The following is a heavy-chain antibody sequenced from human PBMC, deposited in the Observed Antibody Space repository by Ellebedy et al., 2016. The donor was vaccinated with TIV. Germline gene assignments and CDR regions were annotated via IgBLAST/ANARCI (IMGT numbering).Heavy chain of an antibody. V-gene: IGHV1-46*01. CDR2: INPSGGST. J-gene: IGHJ4*02. Sequence: AASVKVSCKASGYTFTSYYMHWARQPPGQGLAWMGIINPSGGSTSYAQKFQGRVTMTRDTSTSTVYMELSSLSSEDTAVYYCAISNYVWGSQDGTFEYWGQGTLVTVSS. D-gene: IGHD3-16*01. CDR3: AISNYVWGSQDGTFEY. CDR1: GYTFTSYY.